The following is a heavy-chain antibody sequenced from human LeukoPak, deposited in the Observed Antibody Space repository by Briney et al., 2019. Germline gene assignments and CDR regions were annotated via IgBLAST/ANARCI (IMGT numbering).Heavy chain of an antibody. CDR3: AKDIAAAGTHNWFDP. D-gene: IGHD6-13*01. CDR2: ISGDGGST. J-gene: IGHJ5*02. Sequence: GGSLRLSCAASGFTFDDYAMHWVRQAPGKGLEWVSLISGDGGSTYYADSVKGRFTISRDNSKNSLYLQMNSLRTEDTALYYCAKDIAAAGTHNWFDPWGQGTLSPSPQ. V-gene: IGHV3-43*02. CDR1: GFTFDDYA.